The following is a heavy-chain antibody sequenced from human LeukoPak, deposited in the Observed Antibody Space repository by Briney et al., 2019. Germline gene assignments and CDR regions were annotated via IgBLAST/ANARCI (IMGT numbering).Heavy chain of an antibody. CDR2: IIPIFGTA. V-gene: IGHV1-69*05. CDR3: ARDDGECLFDY. Sequence: GASVKVSCKASGGTFSSYTISWVRQAPGQGLEWMGRIIPIFGTANYAQKFQGRVTITTDESTSTAYMELSSLRSEDTAVYYCARDDGECLFDYWGQGTLVTVSS. D-gene: IGHD4-17*01. CDR1: GGTFSSYT. J-gene: IGHJ4*02.